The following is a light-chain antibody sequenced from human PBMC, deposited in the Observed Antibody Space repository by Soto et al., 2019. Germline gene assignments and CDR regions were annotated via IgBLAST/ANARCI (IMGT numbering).Light chain of an antibody. CDR1: SGSVSITSY. J-gene: IGLJ3*02. V-gene: IGLV8-61*01. Sequence: QTVVTQESSRSVSPVGTVTLTGGVTSGSVSITSYPSLFQQTPGQAPRTLIYSTNTRSSGVPDRFSGSILGSKDALTITGAQSDDESHYYCALYMGSGIMVFGGGTKLTVL. CDR3: ALYMGSGIMV. CDR2: STN.